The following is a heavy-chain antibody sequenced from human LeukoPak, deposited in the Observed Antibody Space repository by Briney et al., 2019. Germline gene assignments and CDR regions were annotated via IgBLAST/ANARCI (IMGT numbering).Heavy chain of an antibody. J-gene: IGHJ4*02. CDR2: IKSDGTNI. CDR1: GFTFSSFG. Sequence: GGSLRLSCAASGFTFSSFGMHWVRQVPGKGLVWVSRIKSDGTNISYADSVKGRFTISRDNSKNTLYLQMNRLRAEDTAVYYCARDQMSCAVGFCYSDYWGQGTLVTVST. CDR3: ARDQMSCAVGFCYSDY. V-gene: IGHV3-74*03. D-gene: IGHD2-21*01.